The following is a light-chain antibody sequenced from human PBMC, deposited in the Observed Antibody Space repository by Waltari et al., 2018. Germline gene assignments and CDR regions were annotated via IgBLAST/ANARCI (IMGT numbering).Light chain of an antibody. J-gene: IGLJ1*01. V-gene: IGLV2-23*02. CDR2: EVS. CDR1: SSDVGSYNL. CDR3: CSYAGSNTYV. Sequence: QSALTQPASVSGSPGQSITISCTGTSSDVGSYNLVSWYQQHPGKAPKLMIYEVSKRPSGVSNRFSGSKSGNTASLTSAGLQAEDEADYYCCSYAGSNTYVFGTGTKVTVL.